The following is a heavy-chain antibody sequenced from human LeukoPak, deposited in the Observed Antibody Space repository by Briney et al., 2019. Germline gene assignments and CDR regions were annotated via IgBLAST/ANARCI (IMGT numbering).Heavy chain of an antibody. Sequence: PSETLSLTCAVYGGSFSGYYWSWIRQPPGKGLEWIGEINHSGSTNYNPSLKSRVTISVDTSKNQFSLKLSSVTAADTAVYYCARGLRFDYWGQGTLVTVSX. CDR2: INHSGST. J-gene: IGHJ4*02. CDR3: ARGLRFDY. V-gene: IGHV4-34*01. D-gene: IGHD4-17*01. CDR1: GGSFSGYY.